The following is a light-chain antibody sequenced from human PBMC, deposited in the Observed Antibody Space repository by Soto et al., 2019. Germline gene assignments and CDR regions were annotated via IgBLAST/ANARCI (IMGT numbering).Light chain of an antibody. J-gene: IGKJ1*01. CDR2: NAS. CDR1: QSVTNF. CDR3: QQRYRWPET. V-gene: IGKV3-11*01. Sequence: EIVLTQSPGTLSLSPGERATLSCRASQSVTNFLAWYQQKPGQSPNLLIYNASHRATGIPARFSGSGSGTDFTLTISSLEPEDFAVYYCQQRYRWPETFGQGTKVEIK.